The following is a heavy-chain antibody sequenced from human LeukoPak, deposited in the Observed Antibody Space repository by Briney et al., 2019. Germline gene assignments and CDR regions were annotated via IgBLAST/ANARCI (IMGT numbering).Heavy chain of an antibody. V-gene: IGHV3-21*01. CDR1: GFPFSSYR. Sequence: GGSLRLSCAASGFPFSSYRMNWVRQAPGKGLEWVYSISSSSSYIYYADSVKGRFTISRDNAKNSLYLQMNSLRAEDTAVYYCARGIPQGYCTNGVCYYFDYWGQGTLVTVSS. CDR2: ISSSSSYI. D-gene: IGHD2-8*01. CDR3: ARGIPQGYCTNGVCYYFDY. J-gene: IGHJ4*02.